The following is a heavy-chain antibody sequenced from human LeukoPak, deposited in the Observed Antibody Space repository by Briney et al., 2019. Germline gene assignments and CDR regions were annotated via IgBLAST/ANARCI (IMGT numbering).Heavy chain of an antibody. J-gene: IGHJ3*02. CDR1: GGSISSSSYY. V-gene: IGHV4-39*01. D-gene: IGHD2-21*02. CDR3: ARGDVVTHPGAFDI. CDR2: IYYSGST. Sequence: TSETLSLTCTVSGGSISSSSYYWGWLRQPPGKGLEWSGSIYYSGSTYYNPSLKSRVTISVDTSKNQFSLKLSSVTAADTAVYYCARGDVVTHPGAFDIWGQGTMVTVSS.